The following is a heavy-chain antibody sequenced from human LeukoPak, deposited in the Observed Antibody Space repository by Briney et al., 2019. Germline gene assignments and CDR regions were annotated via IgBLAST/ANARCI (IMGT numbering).Heavy chain of an antibody. D-gene: IGHD1-7*01. CDR3: AKGGNYAPLDY. CDR1: GFTFTDSA. V-gene: IGHV3-23*01. CDR2: FSTSGGDT. Sequence: PGGSLRLSCAASGFTFTDSAMTWVRQAPGQGREGVSAFSTSGGDTIYTGSVKDRFTIYRDNSKNTLYLQMNSLRADDTAIYYCAKGGNYAPLDYWGQGTLVTVSS. J-gene: IGHJ4*02.